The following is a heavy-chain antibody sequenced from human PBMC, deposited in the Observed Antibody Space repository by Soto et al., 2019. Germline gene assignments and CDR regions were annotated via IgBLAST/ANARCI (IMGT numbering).Heavy chain of an antibody. Sequence: SVKVSCKASGGTFSSYTISWVRLAPGQGLEWMGRIIPILGIANYAQKFQGRVTITADKSTSTAYMELSSLRSEDTAVYYCARHFRGIAARFSDYFDYWGQGTLVTVSS. CDR1: GGTFSSYT. J-gene: IGHJ4*02. CDR3: ARHFRGIAARFSDYFDY. CDR2: IIPILGIA. D-gene: IGHD6-6*01. V-gene: IGHV1-69*02.